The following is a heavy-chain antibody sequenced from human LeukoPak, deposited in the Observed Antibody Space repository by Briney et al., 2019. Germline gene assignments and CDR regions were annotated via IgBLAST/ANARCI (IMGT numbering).Heavy chain of an antibody. Sequence: PGGSLRLSCAASGFTFSSYSMNWVRQAPGKGLEWVSSISSSSSYIYYADSVKGRFTISRDNAKNSLYLQMNSLRAEDTAVYYCAREQDTYYYDSSGHDAFGIWGQGTMVTVSS. CDR3: AREQDTYYYDSSGHDAFGI. V-gene: IGHV3-21*01. J-gene: IGHJ3*02. CDR1: GFTFSSYS. D-gene: IGHD3-22*01. CDR2: ISSSSSYI.